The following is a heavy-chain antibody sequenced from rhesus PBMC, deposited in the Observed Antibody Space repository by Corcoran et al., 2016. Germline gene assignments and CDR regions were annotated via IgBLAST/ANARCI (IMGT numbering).Heavy chain of an antibody. CDR3: ARGWGYSFD. D-gene: IGHD5-24*01. CDR2: IYGSSTRT. CDR1: GGSISDSYR. J-gene: IGHJ4*01. V-gene: IGHV4S10*01. Sequence: QVQLQESGPGVVKPSETLSLTCAVSGGSISDSYRWSWIRQPPGKGRGWIGYIYGSSTRTHYTPSLKGRVTNSKDTSKNQFSLKLSSVTAADTAVYYCARGWGYSFDWGQGVLVTVSS.